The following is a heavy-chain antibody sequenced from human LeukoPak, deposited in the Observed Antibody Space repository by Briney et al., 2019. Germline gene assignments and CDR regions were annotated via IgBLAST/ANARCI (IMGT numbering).Heavy chain of an antibody. D-gene: IGHD2-15*01. J-gene: IGHJ4*02. CDR2: NYDSGST. CDR3: ARGGNSFDY. V-gene: IGHV4-30-4*01. CDR1: GGSISSGDYY. Sequence: SQTLSLTCTVSGGSISSGDYYWSWIRQPPGKGLEWIGYNYDSGSTYYNPSLKSRVSISVDTSKNQFSLKLSSVTAADTAVYYCARGGNSFDYWGQGTLVSVSS.